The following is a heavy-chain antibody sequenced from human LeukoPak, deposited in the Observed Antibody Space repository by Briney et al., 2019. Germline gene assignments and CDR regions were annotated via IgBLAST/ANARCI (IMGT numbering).Heavy chain of an antibody. D-gene: IGHD3-22*01. Sequence: GGSLRLSCAASGFTFSSYWMSWVRQAPGKGLEWVANIKQDGSEKYYVDSVKGRFTISRDNAKNSLYLQMNSLRAEDTAVYYCAREFYYYDSSGYWGYWGQGTRVTASS. J-gene: IGHJ4*02. CDR3: AREFYYYDSSGYWGY. CDR1: GFTFSSYW. V-gene: IGHV3-7*01. CDR2: IKQDGSEK.